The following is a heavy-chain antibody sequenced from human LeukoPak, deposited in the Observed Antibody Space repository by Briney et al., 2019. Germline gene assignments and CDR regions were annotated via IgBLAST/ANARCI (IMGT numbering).Heavy chain of an antibody. CDR2: IYYSGST. CDR3: ARDPILRYFDWPSARFDY. V-gene: IGHV4-39*07. Sequence: SETLSLTCTVSGGSISSSSYYWGWIRQPPGKGLEWIGSIYYSGSTYHNPSLKSRVTISVDTSKNQFSLKLSSVTAADTAVYYCARDPILRYFDWPSARFDYWGQGTLVTVSS. D-gene: IGHD3-9*01. J-gene: IGHJ4*02. CDR1: GGSISSSSYY.